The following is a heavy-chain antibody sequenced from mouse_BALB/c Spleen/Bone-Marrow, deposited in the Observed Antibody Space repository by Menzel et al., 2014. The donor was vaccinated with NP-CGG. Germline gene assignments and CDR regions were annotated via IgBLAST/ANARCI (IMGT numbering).Heavy chain of an antibody. Sequence: DVKLVESGGGLVQPGGSLKLSCAASGFDFSRYWMSWVRQAPGKGLEWIGEINLDSSTINYTPSLKDKFIISRDNAKNTLYLQISKVRSEDTALYYCARQGYYGYGAYLGQGTLVTVSA. CDR1: GFDFSRYW. D-gene: IGHD1-2*01. V-gene: IGHV4-1*02. CDR3: ARQGYYGYGAY. J-gene: IGHJ3*01. CDR2: INLDSSTI.